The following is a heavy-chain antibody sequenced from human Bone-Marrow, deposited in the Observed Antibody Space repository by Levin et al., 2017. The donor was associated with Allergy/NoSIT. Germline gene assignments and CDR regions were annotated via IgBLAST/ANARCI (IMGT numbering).Heavy chain of an antibody. J-gene: IGHJ4*02. CDR3: AREDGYVFDY. D-gene: IGHD5-24*01. CDR2: IYYSGNT. CDR1: GGSISTGGFH. V-gene: IGHV4-31*03. Sequence: SQTLSLTCSLSGGSISTGGFHWSWVRQRPGKGLEWIGYIYYSGNTYYNPSLQSRLSISIDTSKNQFSLRLTSVTAADTAGYYCAREDGYVFDYWGQGTLVTVSS.